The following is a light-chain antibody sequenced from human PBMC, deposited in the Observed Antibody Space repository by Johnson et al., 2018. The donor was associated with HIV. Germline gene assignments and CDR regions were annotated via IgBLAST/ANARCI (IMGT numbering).Light chain of an antibody. CDR1: NSNIGNNY. CDR2: DNN. CDR3: GTWDSSLSATGV. V-gene: IGLV1-51*01. Sequence: QSVLTQPPSVSAAPGQKVTISCSGSNSNIGNNYVSWYQQFPGTAPKLLIYDNNKRPSGIPDRFSGSKSGTSATLGISGLQTGDEADYYCGTWDSSLSATGVFETGTKVTVL. J-gene: IGLJ1*01.